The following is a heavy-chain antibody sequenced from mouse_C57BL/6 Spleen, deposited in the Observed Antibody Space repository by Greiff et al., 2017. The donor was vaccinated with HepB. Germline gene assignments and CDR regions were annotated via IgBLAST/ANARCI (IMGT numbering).Heavy chain of an antibody. CDR1: GYTFTSYW. J-gene: IGHJ4*01. CDR2: IDPNSGGT. Sequence: QVQLKQPGAELVKPGASVKLSCKASGYTFTSYWMHWVKQRPGRGLEWIGRIDPNSGGTKYNEKFKSKATLTVDKPSSTAYMQLSSLTSEDSAVYYCARERVYYGSSWDYAMDYWGQGTSVTVSS. D-gene: IGHD1-1*01. CDR3: ARERVYYGSSWDYAMDY. V-gene: IGHV1-72*01.